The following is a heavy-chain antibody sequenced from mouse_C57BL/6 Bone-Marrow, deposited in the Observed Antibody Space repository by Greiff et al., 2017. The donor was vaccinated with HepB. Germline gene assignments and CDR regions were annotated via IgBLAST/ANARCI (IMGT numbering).Heavy chain of an antibody. CDR3: APVYGNYPFDY. Sequence: QVQLQQPGAELVKPGASVKLSCKASGYTFTIYWMHWVKQRPGQGLEWIGMIHPNSGSTNYNEKFKSKATLTVDKSSSTAYMQLSSLTSEDSAVYYCAPVYGNYPFDYWGQGTTLTVSS. CDR1: GYTFTIYW. CDR2: IHPNSGST. D-gene: IGHD2-1*01. J-gene: IGHJ2*01. V-gene: IGHV1-64*01.